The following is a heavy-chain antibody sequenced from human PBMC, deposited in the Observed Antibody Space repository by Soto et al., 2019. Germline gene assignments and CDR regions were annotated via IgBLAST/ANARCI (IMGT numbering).Heavy chain of an antibody. CDR3: ANSGSFFRPSLGYFDY. Sequence: QVQLDQSGAEVKKPGASVKVSCKASGFTFTGHYIHWVRQAPGQGLEWMGWINPNSGGTSYAQKFQGRLTVTTDTSITTAYMELSRLSSDDTAFYYCANSGSFFRPSLGYFDYWGQGTLVTVSS. D-gene: IGHD6-19*01. CDR2: INPNSGGT. V-gene: IGHV1-2*02. J-gene: IGHJ4*02. CDR1: GFTFTGHY.